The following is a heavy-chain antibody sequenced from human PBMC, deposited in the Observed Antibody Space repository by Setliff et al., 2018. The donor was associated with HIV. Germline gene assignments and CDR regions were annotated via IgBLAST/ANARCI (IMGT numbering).Heavy chain of an antibody. CDR1: GYTFTSYA. J-gene: IGHJ4*02. Sequence: ASVKVSCKASGYTFTSYAMHWVRQAPGQRLEWMGWFNAGDGDTKYSQKFQGRVSITRDTSASTAYMELSSLTSEDTAVYYCASARMGDTALSYWGQGTLVTVSS. CDR2: FNAGDGDT. V-gene: IGHV1-3*01. D-gene: IGHD5-18*01. CDR3: ASARMGDTALSY.